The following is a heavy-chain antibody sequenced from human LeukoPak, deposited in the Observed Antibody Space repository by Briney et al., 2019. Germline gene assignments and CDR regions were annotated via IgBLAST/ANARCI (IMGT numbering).Heavy chain of an antibody. J-gene: IGHJ4*02. CDR3: ARLDCSSTSCYGGFDY. V-gene: IGHV4-39*07. CDR2: IYYSGST. D-gene: IGHD2-2*01. CDR1: GGSISSSSYY. Sequence: PSETLSLTCTVSGGSISSSSYYWGWIRQPPGKGLEWIGSIYYSGSTYYNPSLKSRVTISVDTSENQFSLKLSSVTAADTAVYYCARLDCSSTSCYGGFDYWGQGTLVTVSS.